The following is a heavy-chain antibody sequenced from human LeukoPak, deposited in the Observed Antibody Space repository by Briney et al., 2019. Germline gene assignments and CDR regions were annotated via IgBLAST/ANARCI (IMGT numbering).Heavy chain of an antibody. D-gene: IGHD3-22*01. CDR3: AKDPPGNYYDSSGPVT. CDR1: GFTFTKYW. J-gene: IGHJ5*02. Sequence: GGSLRLSCAASGFTFTKYWMTWVRQAPGKGLEWVANIKEDGSEKYYVDSVKGRYTISRDNAKNSLFLQMNSLRAEDTAVYYCAKDPPGNYYDSSGPVTWGQGTLVTVSS. V-gene: IGHV3-7*01. CDR2: IKEDGSEK.